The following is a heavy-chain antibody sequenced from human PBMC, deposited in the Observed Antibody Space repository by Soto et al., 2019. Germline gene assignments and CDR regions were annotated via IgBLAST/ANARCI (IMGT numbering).Heavy chain of an antibody. J-gene: IGHJ3*02. V-gene: IGHV4-30-4*01. CDR3: ARGYWMGRSLYYDSSGSPDAFDI. CDR2: IYYSGST. CDR1: GGSISSGDYY. D-gene: IGHD3-22*01. Sequence: SETLSLTCTVSGGSISSGDYYWSWIRQPPGKGLEWIGYIYYSGSTYYNPCLKSRVTISVDTSKNQFSLKLSSVTAADTAVYYCARGYWMGRSLYYDSSGSPDAFDIWGQGTMVTVSS.